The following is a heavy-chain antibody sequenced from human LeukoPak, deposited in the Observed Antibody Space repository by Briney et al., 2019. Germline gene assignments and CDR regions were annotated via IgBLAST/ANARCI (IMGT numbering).Heavy chain of an antibody. Sequence: ASVKVSCKASGDSFTDYYMHWVRQAPGQGLEWMGWINPKSGGTNYAQTFQGRVTMTRDTSIRTAYMELSRPRGDDTAVYYCARIAIGGGEWHFDSWGQGTLVTVSS. CDR2: INPKSGGT. V-gene: IGHV1-2*02. J-gene: IGHJ4*02. CDR1: GDSFTDYY. CDR3: ARIAIGGGEWHFDS. D-gene: IGHD3-16*01.